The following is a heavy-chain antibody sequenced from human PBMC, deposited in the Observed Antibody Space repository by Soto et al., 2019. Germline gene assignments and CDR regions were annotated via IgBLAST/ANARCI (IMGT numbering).Heavy chain of an antibody. D-gene: IGHD3-3*01. CDR2: IYYSGST. J-gene: IGHJ5*02. V-gene: IGHV4-31*03. CDR1: GYSIASGVYY. Sequence: PSETLSLTCTVSGYSIASGVYYWGWIRQHPEKGLEWIGYIYYSGSTHYNPSLRSRVTMSVDTSKNQFSLKLTSVTAADTAVYYCARVNIDYDVWSSSFETKGNWFDPWGQGTLVTVSS. CDR3: ARVNIDYDVWSSSFETKGNWFDP.